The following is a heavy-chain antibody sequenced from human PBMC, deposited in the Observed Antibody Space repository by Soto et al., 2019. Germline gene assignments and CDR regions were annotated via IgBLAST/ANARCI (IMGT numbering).Heavy chain of an antibody. CDR1: GGSISSYY. J-gene: IGHJ6*02. CDR2: IYYSGST. V-gene: IGHV4-59*01. Sequence: ASETLSLTCTVSGGSISSYYWSWIRQPPGKGLEWIGYIYYSGSTNYNPSLKSRVTISVDTSKNQFSLKLSSVTAADTAVYYCARDRPFTAGSRYYYYGMDVWGQGTTVTVSS. D-gene: IGHD3-10*01. CDR3: ARDRPFTAGSRYYYYGMDV.